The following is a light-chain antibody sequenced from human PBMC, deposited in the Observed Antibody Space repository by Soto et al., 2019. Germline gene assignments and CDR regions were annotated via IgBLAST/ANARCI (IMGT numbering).Light chain of an antibody. Sequence: IQMTHSPSSLSSSVVDIVTIACRASQSISSHLNWYQQKPGEAPKLLIYATSTLHSGVPSRFSGSASGTDFTLTISSLQPEDFATYYCQQSYSTPRTFGQGTKVDIK. V-gene: IGKV1-39*01. CDR2: ATS. CDR1: QSISSH. J-gene: IGKJ1*01. CDR3: QQSYSTPRT.